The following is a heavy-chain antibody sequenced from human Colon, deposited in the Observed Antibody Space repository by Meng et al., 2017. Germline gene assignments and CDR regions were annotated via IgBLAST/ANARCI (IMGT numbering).Heavy chain of an antibody. J-gene: IGHJ4*02. Sequence: GESLKISCQGSGYIFTNYWVAWVRQMPGKGLEWMGIIYPGDSEIRYSPSFQGRVSISADKSISTAHLQWSSLKASDTAVYYCARGYYYDKSGYSFDHWGQGTLVTVSS. CDR2: IYPGDSEI. V-gene: IGHV5-51*01. CDR1: GYIFTNYW. D-gene: IGHD3-22*01. CDR3: ARGYYYDKSGYSFDH.